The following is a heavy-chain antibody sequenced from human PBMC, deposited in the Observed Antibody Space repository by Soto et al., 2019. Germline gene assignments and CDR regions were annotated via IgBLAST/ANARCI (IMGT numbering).Heavy chain of an antibody. CDR2: ISHDERDK. Sequence: GGSLGLSCAASGFTFSNYFMHWVRQAPGKGLEWVALISHDERDKQYINSVKDRFTISRDNSKNTLDLQMDSLKLEDTAIYYCAREDFSSGHAGTFNHWGQGTLVTVSS. J-gene: IGHJ1*01. D-gene: IGHD3-22*01. V-gene: IGHV3-30*03. CDR1: GFTFSNYF. CDR3: AREDFSSGHAGTFNH.